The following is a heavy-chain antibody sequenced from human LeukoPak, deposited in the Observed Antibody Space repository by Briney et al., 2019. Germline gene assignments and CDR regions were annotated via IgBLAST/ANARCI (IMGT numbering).Heavy chain of an antibody. CDR3: AKQGLLAVAGETDYFDY. J-gene: IGHJ4*02. CDR1: GFTFSTFG. D-gene: IGHD6-19*01. V-gene: IGHV3-21*04. CDR2: IDSNSDYP. Sequence: GGSLRLSCAASGFTFSTFGMNWVRQAPGKVLEWVSSIDSNSDYPHYSDSVKGRFTISRDNAKKSLYLQMNSLRAEDTAVYYCAKQGLLAVAGETDYFDYWGQGTLVTVSS.